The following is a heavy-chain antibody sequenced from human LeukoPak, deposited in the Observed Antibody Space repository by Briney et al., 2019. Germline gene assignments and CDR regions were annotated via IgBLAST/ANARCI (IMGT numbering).Heavy chain of an antibody. Sequence: GESLKISCKGSGYSFTSYWIGWVRQMPGKGLEWMGIIYPGDSDTRYSPSFQGQVTISADKSISTAYLKWSSLKASDTAMYYCARQYYYGSGSQYYYMDVWGKGTTVTVSS. CDR2: IYPGDSDT. V-gene: IGHV5-51*01. D-gene: IGHD3-10*01. CDR1: GYSFTSYW. CDR3: ARQYYYGSGSQYYYMDV. J-gene: IGHJ6*03.